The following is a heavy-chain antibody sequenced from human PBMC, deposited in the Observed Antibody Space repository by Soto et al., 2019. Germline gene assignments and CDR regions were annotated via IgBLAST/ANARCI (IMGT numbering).Heavy chain of an antibody. CDR2: IYWDDDD. Sequence: QITLKESGPTLVKPTQTLTLTCSVSGFSLTSDGVGVGWVRQPPGKALEWLTLIYWDDDDRYSRSLMSSLTITRDTSRNQVVLKTTNVNPVDTGTYYCVRQDSRGRYFDYWGKGILVTVSS. V-gene: IGHV2-5*04. CDR1: GFSLTSDGVG. D-gene: IGHD2-15*01. CDR3: VRQDSRGRYFDY. J-gene: IGHJ4*02.